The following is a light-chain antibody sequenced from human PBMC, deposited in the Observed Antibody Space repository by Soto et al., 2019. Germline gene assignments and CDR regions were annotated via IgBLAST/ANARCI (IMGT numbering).Light chain of an antibody. CDR3: SSYAPNNLAL. Sequence: QSVLTQPPSASGSPGLSVTISCTGTSSDVGGYNYVSWYQQYPGKAPKVLIYEVSKRPSGVPDRFSGSKYGNTASLTVSGLQAEDEADYYCSSYAPNNLALFGGGTKLTVL. CDR1: SSDVGGYNY. CDR2: EVS. J-gene: IGLJ2*01. V-gene: IGLV2-8*01.